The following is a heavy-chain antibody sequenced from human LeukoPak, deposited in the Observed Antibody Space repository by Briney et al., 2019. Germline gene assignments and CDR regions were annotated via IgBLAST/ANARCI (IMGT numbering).Heavy chain of an antibody. D-gene: IGHD3-22*01. CDR1: GGTFSSYT. Sequence: GSSVKVSCKASGGTFSSYTISWVRQAPGQGREWMGGIIPIFGTANYAQKFQGRVTITADESTSTAYMGLSSLRSEDTAVYYCARDPGIDDSSGDTHYYYGMDVWGQGTTVTVSS. CDR3: ARDPGIDDSSGDTHYYYGMDV. CDR2: IIPIFGTA. J-gene: IGHJ6*02. V-gene: IGHV1-69*01.